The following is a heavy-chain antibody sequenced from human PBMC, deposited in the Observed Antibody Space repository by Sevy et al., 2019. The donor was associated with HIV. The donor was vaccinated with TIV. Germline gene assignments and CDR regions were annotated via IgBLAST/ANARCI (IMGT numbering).Heavy chain of an antibody. J-gene: IGHJ3*02. CDR1: GGTFSSYA. V-gene: IGHV1-69*13. CDR3: VQAPGIVATINDAFDI. Sequence: ASVKVSCKASGGTFSSYAISWVRQAPGQGLEWMGGIIPIFGTANYAQKFQGRVTITADESTSTAYMELSSLRSEDTAVYYCVQAPGIVATINDAFDIWGQGTMVTVSS. CDR2: IIPIFGTA. D-gene: IGHD5-12*01.